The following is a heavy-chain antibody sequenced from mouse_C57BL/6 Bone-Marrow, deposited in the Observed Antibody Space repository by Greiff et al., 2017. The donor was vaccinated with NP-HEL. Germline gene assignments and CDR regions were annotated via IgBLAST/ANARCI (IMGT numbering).Heavy chain of an antibody. CDR1: GFTFSSYT. D-gene: IGHD2-3*01. Sequence: DVKLVESGGGLVKPGGSLKLSCAASGFTFSSYTMSWVRQTPEKRLEWVATISGGGGNTYYPDSVKGRFTISRDNAKNTLYLQMSSLRSEDTALYYCARRGHDGYYFDYWGQGTTLTVSS. V-gene: IGHV5-9*01. CDR3: ARRGHDGYYFDY. J-gene: IGHJ2*01. CDR2: ISGGGGNT.